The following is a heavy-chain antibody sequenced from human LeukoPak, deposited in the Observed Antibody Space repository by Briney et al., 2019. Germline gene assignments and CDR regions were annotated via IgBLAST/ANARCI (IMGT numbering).Heavy chain of an antibody. V-gene: IGHV4-39*07. CDR1: GGSISSSSYY. CDR3: ARSGGWYLHWD. J-gene: IGHJ4*02. CDR2: LYYSGST. Sequence: PSETLSLTCTVSGGSISSSSYYWGWIRQPPGKGLEWIGSLYYSGSTNYNPSLKSRVTISVDTSKNQFSLKLSSVTAADTAVYYCARSGGWYLHWDWGQGTLVTVSS. D-gene: IGHD6-19*01.